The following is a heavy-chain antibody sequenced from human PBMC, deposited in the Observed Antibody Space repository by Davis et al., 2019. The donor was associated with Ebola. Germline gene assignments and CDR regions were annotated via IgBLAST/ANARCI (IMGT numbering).Heavy chain of an antibody. CDR1: GFTFGNYW. Sequence: GESLKISCVASGFTFGNYWMNWVRQAPGKGLEWVANIRGDGSEHSYVDSVKGRFTISRDNAKNSLYLEMNSLRAEDTAVFYCARDRWPNLASYYGMDVWGQGTTVTVSS. J-gene: IGHJ6*02. V-gene: IGHV3-7*01. CDR3: ARDRWPNLASYYGMDV. D-gene: IGHD4-23*01. CDR2: IRGDGSEH.